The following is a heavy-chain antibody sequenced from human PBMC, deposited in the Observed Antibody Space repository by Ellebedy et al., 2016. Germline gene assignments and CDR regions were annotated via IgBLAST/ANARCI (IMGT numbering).Heavy chain of an antibody. CDR1: GDSVSSGSYY. J-gene: IGHJ4*02. CDR2: IYYSGST. CDR3: ARVLRGATDY. D-gene: IGHD1-26*01. V-gene: IGHV4-61*01. Sequence: SETLSLTXTVSGDSVSSGSYYWSWIRQPPGKGLEWIGYIYYSGSTNYNPSLKSRVTISVDTSKNQFSLKLSSVTAADTAVYYCARVLRGATDYWGQGTLVTVSS.